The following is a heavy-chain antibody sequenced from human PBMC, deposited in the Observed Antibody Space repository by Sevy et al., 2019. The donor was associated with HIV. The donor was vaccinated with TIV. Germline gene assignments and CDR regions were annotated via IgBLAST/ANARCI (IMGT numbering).Heavy chain of an antibody. Sequence: GGSLRLSCAASGFTFSSYAMSWVRQAPGKGLEWVSAISGSGGSTYYADSVKGRFTISRDNIKNTLYLQMNSLRAEDTAVYYCAKKTKEGSGYNNYWGQGTLVTVSS. CDR2: ISGSGGST. J-gene: IGHJ4*02. CDR1: GFTFSSYA. V-gene: IGHV3-23*01. D-gene: IGHD5-12*01. CDR3: AKKTKEGSGYNNY.